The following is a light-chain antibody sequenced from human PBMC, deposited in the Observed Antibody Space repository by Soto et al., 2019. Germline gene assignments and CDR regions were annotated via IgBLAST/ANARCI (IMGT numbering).Light chain of an antibody. CDR1: QSVSSN. J-gene: IGKJ5*01. Sequence: IVMTQSPATLSVSPGERVTLSCRASQSVSSNLAWYQQKPGQAPRLLIYGASNRATGIPDRFSGSGSGADFTLSISGLEPEDFAVYYCQQYGSSITFGQGTRL. V-gene: IGKV3D-15*01. CDR2: GAS. CDR3: QQYGSSIT.